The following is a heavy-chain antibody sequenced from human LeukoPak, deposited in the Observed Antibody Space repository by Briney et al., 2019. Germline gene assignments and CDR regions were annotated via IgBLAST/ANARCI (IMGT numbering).Heavy chain of an antibody. V-gene: IGHV1-24*01. CDR3: ATDEVYDFWSGYRAFDI. CDR1: GYTLTELS. Sequence: ASVKVSCKVSGYTLTELSMHWVRQAPGKGLEWMGGFDSEDGETIYAQKFQGRVTMTEDTSTDTAYMELSSLRSEDTAVYYCATDEVYDFWSGYRAFDIWGQGAMVTVSS. D-gene: IGHD3-3*01. CDR2: FDSEDGET. J-gene: IGHJ3*02.